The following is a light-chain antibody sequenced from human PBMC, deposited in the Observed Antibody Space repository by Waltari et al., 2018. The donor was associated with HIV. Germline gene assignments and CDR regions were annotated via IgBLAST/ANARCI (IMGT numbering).Light chain of an antibody. Sequence: QSALPPPRSVSGSPGQSVTISCTATSSDVGAYNYFSWYQQHPGKAPKLMIYDVNKRPSGVPDRFSGSKSGNTASLTISGLQAEDEADYYCCSYAGSYTYVFGTGTKVTVL. CDR1: SSDVGAYNY. CDR2: DVN. V-gene: IGLV2-11*01. CDR3: CSYAGSYTYV. J-gene: IGLJ1*01.